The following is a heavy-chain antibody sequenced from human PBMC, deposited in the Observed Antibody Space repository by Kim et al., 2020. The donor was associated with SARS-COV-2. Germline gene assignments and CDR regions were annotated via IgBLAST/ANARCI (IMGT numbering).Heavy chain of an antibody. Sequence: ASVKVSCKASGYTFTSYAMHWVRQAPGQRLEWMGWINAGNGNTKYSQKFQGRVTITRDTSASTAYMELSSLRSEDTAVYYCARGPRGIVVVTAGRFDPWGQGTLVTVSS. CDR1: GYTFTSYA. CDR2: INAGNGNT. D-gene: IGHD2-21*02. CDR3: ARGPRGIVVVTAGRFDP. J-gene: IGHJ5*02. V-gene: IGHV1-3*01.